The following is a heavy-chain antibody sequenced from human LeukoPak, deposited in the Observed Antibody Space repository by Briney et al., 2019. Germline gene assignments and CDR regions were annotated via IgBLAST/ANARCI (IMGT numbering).Heavy chain of an antibody. D-gene: IGHD4-23*01. V-gene: IGHV4-39*02. CDR2: IYYSGST. CDR3: ARDNPNSDFDY. CDR1: GGSISSSSYY. Sequence: SETLSLTCTVSGGSISSSSYYWGWIRQPPGKGLEWIGSIYYSGSTYYNPSLKSRVTISVDTSKNQFSLKLSSVTAADTAVYYCARDNPNSDFDYWGQGTLVTVSS. J-gene: IGHJ4*02.